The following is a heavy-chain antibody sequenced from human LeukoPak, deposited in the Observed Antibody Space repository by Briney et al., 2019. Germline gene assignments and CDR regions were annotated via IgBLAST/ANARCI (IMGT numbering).Heavy chain of an antibody. J-gene: IGHJ6*02. CDR3: ARERLGYSYGRNYGTDV. Sequence: SETLSLTCTVSGGSISSYYWSWIRQPPGKGLEWIGYIYYSGSTNYNPSLKSRVTISVDTSKNQFSLKLSSVTAADTAVYYCARERLGYSYGRNYGTDVWGQGTTVTVSS. CDR1: GGSISSYY. D-gene: IGHD5-18*01. CDR2: IYYSGST. V-gene: IGHV4-59*01.